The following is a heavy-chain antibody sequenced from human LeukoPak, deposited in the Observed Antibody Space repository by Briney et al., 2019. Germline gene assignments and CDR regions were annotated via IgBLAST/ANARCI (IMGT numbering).Heavy chain of an antibody. D-gene: IGHD3-10*01. Sequence: GGSLRLSCEASGFTVSSNYMSWVRQAPGKGLEWVSVIYSGGSTYYADSVKGRFTISRDNSKNTLYLQMNSLRAEDTAVYYCARLRYGSGSYYSAYFDYWGQGTLVTVSS. CDR3: ARLRYGSGSYYSAYFDY. CDR1: GFTVSSNY. V-gene: IGHV3-66*04. CDR2: IYSGGST. J-gene: IGHJ4*02.